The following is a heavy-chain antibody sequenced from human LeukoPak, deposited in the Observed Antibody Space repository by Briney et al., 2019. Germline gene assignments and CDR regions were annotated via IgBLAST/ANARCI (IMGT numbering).Heavy chain of an antibody. Sequence: GASVKVSCKASGYTFSGYYMHWVRQAPGQGLEWMGWINPNSGGTNCAQKFQGRVTMTRDTSISTAYMELSRLKSDDTAVYYCARGYSSSWVWFDPWGQGTLVTVSS. V-gene: IGHV1-2*02. D-gene: IGHD6-13*01. J-gene: IGHJ5*02. CDR2: INPNSGGT. CDR3: ARGYSSSWVWFDP. CDR1: GYTFSGYY.